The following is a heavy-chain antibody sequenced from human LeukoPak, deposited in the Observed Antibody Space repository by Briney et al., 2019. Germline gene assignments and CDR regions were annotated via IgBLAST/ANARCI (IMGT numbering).Heavy chain of an antibody. CDR3: ARSLLHDIVVVPAIYYGMDV. D-gene: IGHD2-2*01. Sequence: GGSLRLSCEASGFTFSSYAMSWVRQAPGKGLEWVSVISGSGVGPYYADSVKGRFTISRDNAKNSLYLQMNSLRAEDTAVYYCARSLLHDIVVVPAIYYGMDVWGKGTTVTVSS. CDR2: ISGSGVGP. V-gene: IGHV3-23*01. J-gene: IGHJ6*04. CDR1: GFTFSSYA.